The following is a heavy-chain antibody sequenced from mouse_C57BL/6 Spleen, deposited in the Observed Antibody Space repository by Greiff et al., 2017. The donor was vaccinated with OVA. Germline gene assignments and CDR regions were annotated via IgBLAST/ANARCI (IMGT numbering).Heavy chain of an antibody. CDR3: ARGYGSDLYAMDY. D-gene: IGHD1-1*01. J-gene: IGHJ4*01. Sequence: EVQLQQSGPELVKPGASVKISCKASGYTFTDYYMNWVKQSHGKSLEWIGDINPNNGGTSYNQKFKGKATLTVDQSSSTAYMELRSLTSEDSAVYYCARGYGSDLYAMDYWGQGTSVTVSS. CDR2: INPNNGGT. V-gene: IGHV1-26*01. CDR1: GYTFTDYY.